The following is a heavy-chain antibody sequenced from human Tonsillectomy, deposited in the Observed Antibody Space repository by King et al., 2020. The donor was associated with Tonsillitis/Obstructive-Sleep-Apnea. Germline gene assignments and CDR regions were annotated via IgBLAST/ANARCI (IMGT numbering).Heavy chain of an antibody. D-gene: IGHD3-3*01. Sequence: VQLVESGGGLVQPGGSLRLSCAASGFTFSSSVMTWVRQATGKGLEFVSISGVDTYYSDSVKGRFTISRDNSKNTLYLQMNSLRAEDTAVYYCAKRGGLGVEEVGFLDYWGQGTLVTVSS. J-gene: IGHJ4*02. V-gene: IGHV3-23*04. CDR1: GFTFSSSV. CDR3: AKRGGLGVEEVGFLDY. CDR2: ISGVDT.